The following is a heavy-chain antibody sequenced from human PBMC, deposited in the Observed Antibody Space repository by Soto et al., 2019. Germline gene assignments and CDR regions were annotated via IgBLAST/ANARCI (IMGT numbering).Heavy chain of an antibody. CDR3: ATLSNDFWSGPNSWFDP. CDR2: FDPEDGET. Sequence: ASVKVSCKVSGYTLTELSMHWVRQAPGEGLEWMGGFDPEDGETIYAQKFQGRVTMTEDTSTDTAYMELSSLRSEDTAVYYCATLSNDFWSGPNSWFDPCCQGTLGTVSS. D-gene: IGHD3-3*01. CDR1: GYTLTELS. J-gene: IGHJ5*02. V-gene: IGHV1-24*01.